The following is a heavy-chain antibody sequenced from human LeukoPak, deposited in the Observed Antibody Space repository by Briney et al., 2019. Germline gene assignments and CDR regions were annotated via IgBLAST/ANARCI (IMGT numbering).Heavy chain of an antibody. CDR2: ISWNSGSI. D-gene: IGHD4-17*01. CDR1: GFTFDDYA. CDR3: AKADQYGDYVTAFDY. Sequence: GRYLRLSCAASGFTFDDYAMPWVRQAPGKGLEWVSGISWNSGSIGYADSVKGRFTISRDNAKNSLYLQMNSLRAEDTALYYCAKADQYGDYVTAFDYWGQGTLVTVSS. V-gene: IGHV3-9*01. J-gene: IGHJ4*02.